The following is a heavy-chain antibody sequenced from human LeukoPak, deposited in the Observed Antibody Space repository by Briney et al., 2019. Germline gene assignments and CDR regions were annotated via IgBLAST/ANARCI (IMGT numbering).Heavy chain of an antibody. Sequence: QPGGSLRLSCAASGFTVSTNYMSWVRQAPGKGLEWVSLIYSGGSTFYSDSVKGRFTISRDICTNTLYLQMNSLRVEDTAIYYSARVRLGDCSGGNCLDSFDVWGQGTMVTVSS. CDR1: GFTVSTNY. CDR3: ARVRLGDCSGGNCLDSFDV. J-gene: IGHJ3*01. D-gene: IGHD2-15*01. CDR2: IYSGGST. V-gene: IGHV3-53*01.